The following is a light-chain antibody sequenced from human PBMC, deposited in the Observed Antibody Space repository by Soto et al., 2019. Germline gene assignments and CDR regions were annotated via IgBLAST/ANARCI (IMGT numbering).Light chain of an antibody. CDR3: QQYYNWSPLT. J-gene: IGKJ4*01. CDR2: GAS. CDR1: RSVSRN. Sequence: ETVMTQSPATLSVSPGKRATLSCRASRSVSRNLAWYQQKPGQAPRLLIYGASTRATGIPARFSGGGSGTEFTLTISSLQSEDAAVYYCQQYYNWSPLTFGGGTKVEIK. V-gene: IGKV3-15*01.